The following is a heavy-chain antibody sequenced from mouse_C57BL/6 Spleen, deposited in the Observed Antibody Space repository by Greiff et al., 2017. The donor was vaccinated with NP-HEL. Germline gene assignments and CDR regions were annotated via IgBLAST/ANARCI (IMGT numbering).Heavy chain of an antibody. CDR3: TRGTFYPSYFDY. J-gene: IGHJ2*01. V-gene: IGHV14-1*01. CDR2: IDPEDGDT. CDR1: GFNIKDYY. Sequence: EVKVVESGAELVRPGASVKLSCTASGFNIKDYYMHWVKQRPEQGLEWIGRIDPEDGDTEYAPKFQGKATMTEDTSSNTAYLQLSSLTSEDTAVYYCTRGTFYPSYFDYWGQGTTLTVSS. D-gene: IGHD1-1*01.